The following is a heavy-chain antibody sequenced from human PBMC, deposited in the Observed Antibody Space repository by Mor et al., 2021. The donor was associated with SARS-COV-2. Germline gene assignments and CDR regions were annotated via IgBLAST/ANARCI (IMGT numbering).Heavy chain of an antibody. V-gene: IGHV4-31*02. D-gene: IGHD2-21*02. Sequence: WSWIRQHPGKGLEWIGYIYYTGRTYYSPSLKSRVTISVDTSKNQFSLKLTSVTAADTAVYYCARDNCGGDCYPPNYYYYGM. CDR3: ARDNCGGDCYPPNYYYYGM. CDR2: IYYTGRT. J-gene: IGHJ6*01.